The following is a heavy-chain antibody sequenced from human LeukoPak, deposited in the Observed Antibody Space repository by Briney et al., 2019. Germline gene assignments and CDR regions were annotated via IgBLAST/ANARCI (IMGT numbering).Heavy chain of an antibody. CDR2: IYTSGST. CDR3: ARHPLNYDYVWGSYRPGSRALDY. V-gene: IGHV4-61*02. Sequence: SETLSLTCTVSGGSISSGSYYWSWIRQPAGKGLEWIGRIYTSGSTNYNPSLKSRVTISVDTSKNQFSLKLSSVTAADTAVYYCARHPLNYDYVWGSYRPGSRALDYWGQGTLVTVSS. D-gene: IGHD3-16*02. CDR1: GGSISSGSYY. J-gene: IGHJ4*02.